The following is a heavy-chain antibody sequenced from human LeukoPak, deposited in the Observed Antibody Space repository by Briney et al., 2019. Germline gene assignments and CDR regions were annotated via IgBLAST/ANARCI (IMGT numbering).Heavy chain of an antibody. CDR2: IYTTGTT. CDR3: ARQGYTASYYFLYF. D-gene: IGHD1-26*01. J-gene: IGHJ4*02. V-gene: IGHV4-4*07. CDR1: GGSISSYY. Sequence: SETLALTCDVSGGSISSYYWGWVRQPAGKGLEWLGRIYTTGTTHFNPALRSRLTMSVDTSKNQFSLKLTSVTAADTAVYFCARQGYTASYYFLYFWRQGTLVTVSS.